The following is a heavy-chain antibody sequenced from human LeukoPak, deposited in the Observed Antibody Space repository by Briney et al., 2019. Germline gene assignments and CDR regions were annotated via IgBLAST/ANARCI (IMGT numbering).Heavy chain of an antibody. D-gene: IGHD3-22*01. CDR3: ESDPRLSSGYSTGILWYFDL. CDR1: GDTFTDYY. J-gene: IGHJ2*01. Sequence: ASVKVFCKASGDTFTDYYMHWVRQAPGQGLEWMGIINPNGGSTSYAQKFEGRVNMTRDTSTSTVFMELSSLRSEDTAVYYCESDPRLSSGYSTGILWYFDLWGRGTLVTVSS. CDR2: INPNGGST. V-gene: IGHV1-46*01.